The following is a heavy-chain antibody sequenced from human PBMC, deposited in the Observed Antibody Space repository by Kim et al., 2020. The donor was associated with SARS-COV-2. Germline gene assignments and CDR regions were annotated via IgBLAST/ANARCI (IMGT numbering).Heavy chain of an antibody. J-gene: IGHJ4*02. CDR1: GFTFDDYA. Sequence: GGSLRLSCAASGFTFDDYAMHWVRQVPGKGLEWVSGISWNSGTIGYADSVKGRFTISRDNAKNSLYLQMNSLRPEDTALYYCTKGPFGSGSSIDYWGQG. D-gene: IGHD3-10*01. CDR3: TKGPFGSGSSIDY. CDR2: ISWNSGTI. V-gene: IGHV3-9*01.